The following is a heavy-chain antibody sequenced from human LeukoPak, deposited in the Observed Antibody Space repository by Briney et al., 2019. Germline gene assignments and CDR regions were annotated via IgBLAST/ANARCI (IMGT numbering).Heavy chain of an antibody. J-gene: IGHJ5*02. D-gene: IGHD1-7*01. CDR3: ARESITGTTGFDP. CDR1: GGSISSHY. Sequence: SETLSLTCTVSGGSISSHYWSWIRPPPGKGLEWIGYIYYSGSTNYNPSLKSRVTISVDTSKNQFSLKLSSVTAADTAVYYCARESITGTTGFDPWGQGTLVTVAS. V-gene: IGHV4-59*11. CDR2: IYYSGST.